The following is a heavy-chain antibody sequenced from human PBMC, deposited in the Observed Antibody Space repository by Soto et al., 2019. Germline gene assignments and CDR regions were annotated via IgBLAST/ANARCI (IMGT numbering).Heavy chain of an antibody. J-gene: IGHJ6*02. V-gene: IGHV3-23*01. CDR1: GFTFSSYA. CDR2: ISGSGGST. Sequence: EVQLLESGGGLVQPGGSLRLSCAASGFTFSSYAMSWVRQAPGKGLEWVSAISGSGGSTYYADSVKGRFTISRDNSKTTLYLQMNSRRAGDTAVYYFASSQQHPFNYGMDVCGQGTTVTVSS. D-gene: IGHD6-13*01. CDR3: ASSQQHPFNYGMDV.